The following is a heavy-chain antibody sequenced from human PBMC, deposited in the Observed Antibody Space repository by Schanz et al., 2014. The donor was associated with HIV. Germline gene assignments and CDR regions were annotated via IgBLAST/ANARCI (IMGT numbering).Heavy chain of an antibody. D-gene: IGHD6-19*01. CDR1: GFTFDDYA. V-gene: IGHV3-9*01. CDR2: ISWNSDSL. Sequence: EVHLVESGGGFVQPGRSLRLSCAASGFTFDDYAMHWVRLIPGKGLEWVSGISWNSDSLGYADSVKGRFTISRDSAKNSLYLQMMSLRKEDTALYYCARDKLAGLSPGWNAFETWGHGTMVTVSS. J-gene: IGHJ3*02. CDR3: ARDKLAGLSPGWNAFET.